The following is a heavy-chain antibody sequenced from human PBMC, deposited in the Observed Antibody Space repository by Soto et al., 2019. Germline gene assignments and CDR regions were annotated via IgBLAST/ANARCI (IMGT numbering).Heavy chain of an antibody. Sequence: GGSLSLSCAASGFTFSSYSMNWVRQAPGKGLEWVSNISSSSTIYYADSVKGRFTISRDNAKNSLYLQMNSLRAEDTAVYYCARYFRFWGQGTLVTVSS. CDR2: ISSSSTI. CDR3: ARYFRF. J-gene: IGHJ4*02. D-gene: IGHD3-9*01. CDR1: GFTFSSYS. V-gene: IGHV3-48*01.